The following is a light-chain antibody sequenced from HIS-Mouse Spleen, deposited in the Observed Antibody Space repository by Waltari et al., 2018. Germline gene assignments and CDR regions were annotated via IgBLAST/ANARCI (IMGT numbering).Light chain of an antibody. Sequence: QSALTQPRSVSGSPGQSVTISCTGTSSDVGGYNYVSWYQPPPGKAPKLMIYDVSKRPSGVPDRFSGSKSGNTASLTISGLQAEDEADYYCCSYAGSYTFEVVFGGGTKLTVL. CDR1: SSDVGGYNY. CDR2: DVS. CDR3: CSYAGSYTFEVV. J-gene: IGLJ2*01. V-gene: IGLV2-11*01.